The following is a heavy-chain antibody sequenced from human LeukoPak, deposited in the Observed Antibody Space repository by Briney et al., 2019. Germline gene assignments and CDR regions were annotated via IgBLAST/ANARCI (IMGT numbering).Heavy chain of an antibody. CDR3: ARRNDYGDYEPSDY. J-gene: IGHJ4*02. V-gene: IGHV4-59*01. CDR2: IYYSGST. CDR1: GGSISSYY. D-gene: IGHD4-17*01. Sequence: SETLSLTCTVSGGSISSYYWSWIRQPPGKGLEWIGYIYYSGSTNYNPSLKSRVTISVDTSKNQFSLKLSSVTAADTAVYYCARRNDYGDYEPSDYWGQGTLVTVSS.